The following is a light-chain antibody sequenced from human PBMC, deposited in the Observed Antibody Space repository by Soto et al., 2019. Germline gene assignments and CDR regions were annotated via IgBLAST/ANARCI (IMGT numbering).Light chain of an antibody. Sequence: EVVMTQSPATLSVSPGERATLSCRASQTVGKNYLAWYQQKPGQAPSLLIYGISARATGIPARFSGSGSGTEFTLTSNSLQSEDFAVYYCQQYTNWPITFGQGTRLEIK. CDR3: QQYTNWPIT. V-gene: IGKV3-15*01. J-gene: IGKJ5*01. CDR1: QTVGKN. CDR2: GIS.